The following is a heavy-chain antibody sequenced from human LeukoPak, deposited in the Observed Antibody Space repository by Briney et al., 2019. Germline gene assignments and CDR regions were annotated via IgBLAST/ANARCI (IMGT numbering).Heavy chain of an antibody. J-gene: IGHJ4*02. CDR2: ISSSGSTI. CDR1: GFTFSSYE. D-gene: IGHD1-26*01. Sequence: GGSLRLSCAASGFTFSSYEMNWVRQAPGKGLEWVSYISSSGSTIYYADSVKGRFTISRGNAKNSLYLQMKSLRAEDTAVYYCAGEPRSWGGDYYFDYWGQGTLVTVSS. CDR3: AGEPRSWGGDYYFDY. V-gene: IGHV3-48*03.